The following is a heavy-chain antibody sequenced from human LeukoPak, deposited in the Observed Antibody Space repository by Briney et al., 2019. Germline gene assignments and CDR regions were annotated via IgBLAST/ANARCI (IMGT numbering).Heavy chain of an antibody. J-gene: IGHJ6*02. Sequence: GGSLRLSCAASGFTFSSYWMHWVRQAPGKGLVWVSRINSDGSSTSYADSVKGRFTISRDNAKNTLHLQMNSLRAEDTAVYYCAREETTVTTYVYYYYGMDVWGQGTTVTVSS. D-gene: IGHD4-17*01. CDR3: AREETTVTTYVYYYYGMDV. CDR2: INSDGSST. V-gene: IGHV3-74*01. CDR1: GFTFSSYW.